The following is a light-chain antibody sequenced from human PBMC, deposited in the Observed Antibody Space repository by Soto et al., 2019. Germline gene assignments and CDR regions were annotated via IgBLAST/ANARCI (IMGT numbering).Light chain of an antibody. CDR2: GTS. CDR3: QQCGSLPGT. CDR1: QRINGNY. V-gene: IGKV3-20*01. Sequence: EIVLTQSPGTLSLSPGDRATLSCRASQRINGNYLHWYQQKPGQAPRLLIFGTSSRATGIPDRFIGGGSGTEFTLTISRLEPEDFAVYYCQQCGSLPGTFGQGTKVESK. J-gene: IGKJ1*01.